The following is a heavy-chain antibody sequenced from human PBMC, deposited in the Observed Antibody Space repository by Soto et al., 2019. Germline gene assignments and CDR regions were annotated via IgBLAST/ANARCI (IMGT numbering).Heavy chain of an antibody. V-gene: IGHV3-73*01. Sequence: EVQLVESGGGLVQPGGSLKLSCAASGFTFSGSAMHWVRQASGKGLEWVGRIRSKGDNYATSYAASVQGRFTISRDDSKNTAYLQMDSLNTDDTAVYYGTERGKYDKRVCDYWSQGTLVTVSS. CDR1: GFTFSGSA. CDR3: TERGKYDKRVCDY. J-gene: IGHJ4*02. CDR2: IRSKGDNYAT. D-gene: IGHD3-22*01.